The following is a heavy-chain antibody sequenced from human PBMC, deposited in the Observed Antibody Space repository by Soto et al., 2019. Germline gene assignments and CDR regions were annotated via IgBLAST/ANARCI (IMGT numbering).Heavy chain of an antibody. D-gene: IGHD5-12*01. Sequence: ASVKVSCKASGYTFTGYYMHWVRQAPGQGLEWMGWINPSSGGTNYAQKFQGWVTMTRDTSISTAYKELSRLRSDDTAVYYCARARNVDIVATKNPRDAFDTWGQGTMVTVSS. J-gene: IGHJ3*02. V-gene: IGHV1-2*04. CDR1: GYTFTGYY. CDR2: INPSSGGT. CDR3: ARARNVDIVATKNPRDAFDT.